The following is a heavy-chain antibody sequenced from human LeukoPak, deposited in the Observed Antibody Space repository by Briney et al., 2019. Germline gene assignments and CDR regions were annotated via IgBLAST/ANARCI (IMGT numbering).Heavy chain of an antibody. J-gene: IGHJ4*02. V-gene: IGHV1-24*01. CDR1: GYTLTELS. D-gene: IGHD2-15*01. CDR3: AGGVVVVANPFDY. CDR2: FDPEDGET. Sequence: ASVKVSCKVYGYTLTELSIHWVRQAPGKGLEWMGGFDPEDGETISAQKFQGRVTMTEDTSTDTAYMELSSLISDDTAVYYCAGGVVVVANPFDYWGQGTLVTVSS.